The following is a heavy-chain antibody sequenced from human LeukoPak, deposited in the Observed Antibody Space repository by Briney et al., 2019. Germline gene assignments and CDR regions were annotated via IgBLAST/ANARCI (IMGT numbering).Heavy chain of an antibody. CDR1: GFTFSSYW. CDR2: INSDGSST. Sequence: GGSLRLSRAASGFTFSSYWMHWVRQAPGKGLVWVSRINSDGSSTSYADSVKGRFTISRDNAKNTLYLQMNSLRAEDTAVYYCARGGSRMSWFDPWGQGTLVTVSS. D-gene: IGHD1-26*01. CDR3: ARGGSRMSWFDP. V-gene: IGHV3-74*01. J-gene: IGHJ5*02.